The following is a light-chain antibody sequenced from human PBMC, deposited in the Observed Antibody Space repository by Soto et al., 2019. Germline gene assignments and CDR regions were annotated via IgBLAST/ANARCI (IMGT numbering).Light chain of an antibody. CDR3: LQYYNFSWT. CDR2: AAF. J-gene: IGKJ1*01. Sequence: AIQVTQSPSSLSASVGDRVTITCRASQDIRNDLAWYQQKPGQAPNLLIFAAFNLQSGVPSRFRGVGSGTRFTLTIISLQPDDFASYFCLQYYNFSWTFGQGTKVDIK. CDR1: QDIRND. V-gene: IGKV1-6*01.